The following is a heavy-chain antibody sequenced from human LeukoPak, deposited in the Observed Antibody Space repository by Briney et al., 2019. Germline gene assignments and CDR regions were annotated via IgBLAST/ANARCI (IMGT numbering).Heavy chain of an antibody. D-gene: IGHD6-19*01. V-gene: IGHV3-23*01. J-gene: IGHJ4*02. Sequence: QPGGSLRLSCAASGFTFSSYAMSWVRQAPGKGLEWVSAISGSGGSTYYADSVKGRFTISRDNSKNTLYLQMNSLRAEDTAVYYCAKVPSGGSRSSGWYYFDYWGQGTLVTVSS. CDR2: ISGSGGST. CDR1: GFTFSSYA. CDR3: AKVPSGGSRSSGWYYFDY.